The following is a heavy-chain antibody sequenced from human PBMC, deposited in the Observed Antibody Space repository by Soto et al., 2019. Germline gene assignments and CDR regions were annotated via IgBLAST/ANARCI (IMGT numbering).Heavy chain of an antibody. CDR1: GDTVSSNSAA. CDR2: TYYRSKWYN. V-gene: IGHV6-1*01. J-gene: IGHJ4*02. CDR3: ARDRLGDAYHDY. D-gene: IGHD3-16*01. Sequence: LSLTGALSGDTVSSNSAAWSWIRQSPSRGLEWLGRTYYRSKWYNNYALSVKSRITINPDTSKNQFSLQLNSVTPEDTAVYYCARDRLGDAYHDYWGQGTLVTVYS.